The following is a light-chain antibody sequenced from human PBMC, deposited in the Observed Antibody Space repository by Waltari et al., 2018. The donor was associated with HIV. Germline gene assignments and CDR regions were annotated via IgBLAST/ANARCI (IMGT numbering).Light chain of an antibody. CDR2: KAS. J-gene: IGKJ3*01. CDR3: QQYSSYL. V-gene: IGKV1-5*03. Sequence: DIQMTQSPSNLSESVGHRLTITCRASQSISSWLAWYQQKPGKAPKLLIYKASSLESGVPSRFSGSGSGTEFTLTISSLQPDDFATYYCQQYSSYLFGPGTKVDMK. CDR1: QSISSW.